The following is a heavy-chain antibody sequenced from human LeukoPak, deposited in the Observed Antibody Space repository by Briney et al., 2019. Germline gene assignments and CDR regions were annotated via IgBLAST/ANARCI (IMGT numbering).Heavy chain of an antibody. D-gene: IGHD2-15*01. V-gene: IGHV3-30*18. CDR1: GFTFSSYG. CDR3: AKDQCSGGSCYSDY. J-gene: IGHJ4*02. Sequence: GGSLRLSCAASGFTFSSYGMHWVRQAPGKGLGWVAVISYDGSNKYYADFVKGRFTISRDNSKNTLYLQMNSLRAEDTAVYYCAKDQCSGGSCYSDYWGQGTLVTVSS. CDR2: ISYDGSNK.